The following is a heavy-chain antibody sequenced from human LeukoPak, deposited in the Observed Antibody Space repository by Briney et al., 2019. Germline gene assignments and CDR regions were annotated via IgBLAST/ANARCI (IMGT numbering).Heavy chain of an antibody. J-gene: IGHJ3*02. V-gene: IGHV4-31*03. D-gene: IGHD3-10*01. Sequence: SETLSLTCTVSGVSIGSGGYYWSWIRQYPGKGLEWIGYIDYSGRTSYNPSLKSRLTISLDTSKNQFSLRLTPVSAADTAVYYCGREIERGLGEFFHSPSTNDAIDIWGQGTMVIVSS. CDR1: GVSIGSGGYY. CDR2: IDYSGRT. CDR3: GREIERGLGEFFHSPSTNDAIDI.